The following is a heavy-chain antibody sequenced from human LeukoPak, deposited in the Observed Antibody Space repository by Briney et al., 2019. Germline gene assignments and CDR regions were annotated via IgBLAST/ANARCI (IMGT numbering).Heavy chain of an antibody. CDR2: ISYDGSNK. V-gene: IGHV3-30*18. J-gene: IGHJ6*02. D-gene: IGHD6-19*01. CDR3: AKRAGYSSGWYARTHYYYYGMDV. Sequence: GGSLRLSCAASGFTLSSYGMHWVRQAPGKGLEWVAVISYDGSNKYYADSVKGRFTISRDNSKNTLYLQMNSLRAEDTAVYYCAKRAGYSSGWYARTHYYYYGMDVWGQGTTVTVSS. CDR1: GFTLSSYG.